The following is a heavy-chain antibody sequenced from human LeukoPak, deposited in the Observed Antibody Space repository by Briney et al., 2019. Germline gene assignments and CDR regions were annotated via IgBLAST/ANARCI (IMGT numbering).Heavy chain of an antibody. V-gene: IGHV4-34*11. CDR1: GGSFSGYY. J-gene: IGHJ5*02. CDR2: IDSSGST. D-gene: IGHD4-17*01. CDR3: ARGHYDLAP. Sequence: SETLSLTCAVYGGSFSGYYWGWIRQPPRKELQWIGYIDSSGSTEYDPSLESRVTISLDTSKNQVSLNLNSVTAADTAIYFCARGHYDLAPWGQGILVTVSS.